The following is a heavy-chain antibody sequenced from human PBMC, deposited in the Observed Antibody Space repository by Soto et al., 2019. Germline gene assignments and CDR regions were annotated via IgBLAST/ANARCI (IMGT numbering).Heavy chain of an antibody. D-gene: IGHD1-26*01. V-gene: IGHV4-4*02. CDR2: IYHTGST. CDR3: AHRPIVGAAI. CDR1: GGSISNSNW. J-gene: IGHJ4*02. Sequence: QVQLHESGPGLVKPSWTLSLTCGVFGGSISNSNWWTWVRQPPGKGLEWIGEIYHTGSTNYNSSLMRRVTISLDKPNNQFSLKLSSVTAADTAVYYCAHRPIVGAAIWGQGTLVTGTS.